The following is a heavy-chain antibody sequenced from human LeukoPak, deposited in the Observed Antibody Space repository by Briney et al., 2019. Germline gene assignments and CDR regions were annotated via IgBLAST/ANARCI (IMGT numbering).Heavy chain of an antibody. Sequence: GGSLRLSCAASGFSVSSNYMSWVRQAPGNGLVWVSVIYSGGTTYYADSVKGRFTISRDNSKNTLYLQMNSLRAEDTALYYCASGITGTNNWFDPWGQGTLVTVPS. CDR3: ASGITGTNNWFDP. CDR1: GFSVSSNY. CDR2: IYSGGTT. D-gene: IGHD1-20*01. V-gene: IGHV3-66*02. J-gene: IGHJ5*02.